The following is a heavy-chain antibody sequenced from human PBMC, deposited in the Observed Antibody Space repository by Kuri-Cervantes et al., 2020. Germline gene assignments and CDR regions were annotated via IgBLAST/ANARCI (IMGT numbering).Heavy chain of an antibody. CDR3: ARDADSSSSVFDY. V-gene: IGHV3-21*01. Sequence: GESLKISCAASGFTFSSYSMNWVRQAPGKGLEWVSSISSSSSYIYYADSVKGRFTISGDNAKNSLYLQMNSLRAEDTAVYYCARDADSSSSVFDYWSQGTLVTVSS. CDR2: ISSSSSYI. CDR1: GFTFSSYS. D-gene: IGHD6-13*01. J-gene: IGHJ4*02.